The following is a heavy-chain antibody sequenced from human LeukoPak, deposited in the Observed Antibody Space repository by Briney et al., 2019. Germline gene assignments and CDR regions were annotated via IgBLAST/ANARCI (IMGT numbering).Heavy chain of an antibody. J-gene: IGHJ4*02. CDR2: ISNSGSSI. CDR1: GFTFSDSY. Sequence: GGSLRLSCAASGFTFSDSYMTWIRQAPGKGLEWVSYISNSGSSIYYADSVKGRFTISRDNAKNSLYLQMNSLRAEDTAVYYCAREGKKGATSIDYWGQGTLVTVSS. V-gene: IGHV3-11*01. D-gene: IGHD1-26*01. CDR3: AREGKKGATSIDY.